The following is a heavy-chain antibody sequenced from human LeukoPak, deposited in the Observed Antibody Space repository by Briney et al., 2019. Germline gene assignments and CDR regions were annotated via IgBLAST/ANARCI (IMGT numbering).Heavy chain of an antibody. V-gene: IGHV1-2*02. CDR2: INPNSGGT. CDR3: ARVRVRYFDWSEYYFDY. J-gene: IGHJ4*02. D-gene: IGHD3-9*01. CDR1: GYTFTGYY. Sequence: ASVKVSCKASGYTFTGYYMHWVRQAPGQGLEWMGWINPNSGGTNYAQKFQGRVTMTRDTSISTAYMELSRLRSDDTAVYYCARVRVRYFDWSEYYFDYWGQGTLVTVSS.